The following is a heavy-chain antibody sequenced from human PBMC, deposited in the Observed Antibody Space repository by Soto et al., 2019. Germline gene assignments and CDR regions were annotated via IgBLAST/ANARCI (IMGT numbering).Heavy chain of an antibody. CDR1: GGSISGGYYY. J-gene: IGHJ4*02. CDR3: ARVNYYDSSGYYFDY. CDR2: IYYSGST. V-gene: IGHV4-30-4*01. D-gene: IGHD3-22*01. Sequence: LSLTCSVSGGSISGGYYYWSWIRQPPGKGLEWIGNIYYSGSTYYNPSLKSRVTISVDRSKNQFSLKLSSVTAADTAVYYCARVNYYDSSGYYFDYWGQGTLVTVSS.